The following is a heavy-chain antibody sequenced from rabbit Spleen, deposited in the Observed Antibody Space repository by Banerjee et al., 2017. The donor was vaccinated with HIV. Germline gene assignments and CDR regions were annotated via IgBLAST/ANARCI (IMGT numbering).Heavy chain of an antibody. CDR1: GIAFSEKAV. V-gene: IGHV1S45*01. CDR2: INAITGKA. CDR3: ARDLDGDNGGYFDL. Sequence: QEQLVESGGGLVKPGASLTLSCKASGIAFSEKAVMCWVRKAPGKGLTWIACINAITGKAVYASWAKGRFTISKTSSTTVTLQMTSLTDADSATYFCARDLDGDNGGYFDLWGPGTLVTVS. J-gene: IGHJ4*01. D-gene: IGHD2-1*01.